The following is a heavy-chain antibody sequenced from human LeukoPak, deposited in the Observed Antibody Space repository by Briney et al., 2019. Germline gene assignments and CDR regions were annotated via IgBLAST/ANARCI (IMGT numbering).Heavy chain of an antibody. J-gene: IGHJ5*02. V-gene: IGHV4-39*01. CDR3: ARQRGPDYGDRGRWFDP. CDR2: IYYSGST. D-gene: IGHD4-17*01. Sequence: SETLSLTCTVSGGSISSSSYYWGWIRQPPGKGLEWIGSIYYSGSTYYNPSLKSRVTISVDTSKNQFSLKLSSVTAADTAVYYCARQRGPDYGDRGRWFDPWGQGTLVTVSS. CDR1: GGSISSSSYY.